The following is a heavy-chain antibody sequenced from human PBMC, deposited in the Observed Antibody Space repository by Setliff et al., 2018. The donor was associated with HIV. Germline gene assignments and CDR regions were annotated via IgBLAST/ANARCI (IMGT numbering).Heavy chain of an antibody. Sequence: ASVKASCKASGYTFTGYYMHWVRQAPGQGLEWMGGFDPEDGETISAQKFQGRVTMTEDTSTDTAYMELRSLRSEDTAVYYCSTSPRGLGVAATGRRYLHHWGQGTLVTVSS. D-gene: IGHD6-19*01. CDR3: STSPRGLGVAATGRRYLHH. J-gene: IGHJ1*01. V-gene: IGHV1-24*01. CDR1: GYTFTGYY. CDR2: FDPEDGET.